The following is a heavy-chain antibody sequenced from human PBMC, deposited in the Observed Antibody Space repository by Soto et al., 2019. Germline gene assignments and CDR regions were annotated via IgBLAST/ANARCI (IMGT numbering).Heavy chain of an antibody. J-gene: IGHJ4*02. Sequence: GGSLRLSCAASGFTFSSYAMHWVRQAPGKGLEWVAVISYDGSNKYYADSVKGRFTISRDNSKNTLYLQMNSLRAEDTAVYYCARDSDPHYYDSSGYPPLDFDYWGQGTLVTVSS. CDR3: ARDSDPHYYDSSGYPPLDFDY. CDR2: ISYDGSNK. CDR1: GFTFSSYA. V-gene: IGHV3-30-3*01. D-gene: IGHD3-22*01.